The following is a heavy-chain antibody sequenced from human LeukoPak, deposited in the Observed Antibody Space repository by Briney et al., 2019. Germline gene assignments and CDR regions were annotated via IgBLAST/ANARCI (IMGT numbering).Heavy chain of an antibody. V-gene: IGHV4-38-2*02. J-gene: IGHJ5*02. CDR2: IYHSGTT. D-gene: IGHD1-14*01. Sequence: SETLSLTCTVSGYPISSGYQWGWIRQSPGKGLEWIGSIYHSGTTYYNPSLKSRVTISVDASKNRFSLKLHSVTAADTAVYYCARRMEGGVHAPEGFHWFDPWGQGTLVTVSS. CDR1: GYPISSGYQ. CDR3: ARRMEGGVHAPEGFHWFDP.